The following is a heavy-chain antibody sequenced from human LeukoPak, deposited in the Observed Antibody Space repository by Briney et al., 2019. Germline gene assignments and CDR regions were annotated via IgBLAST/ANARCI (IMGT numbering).Heavy chain of an antibody. CDR3: ARFSPLGGAFDI. CDR1: GGSISSYY. V-gene: IGHV4-34*01. Sequence: SETLSLTCTVSGGSISSYYWSWIRQPPGKGLEWIGEINHSGSTNYNPSLKSRVTISVDTSKNQFSLKLSSVTAADTAVYYCARFSPLGGAFDIWGQGTVVTVSS. J-gene: IGHJ3*02. D-gene: IGHD1-26*01. CDR2: INHSGST.